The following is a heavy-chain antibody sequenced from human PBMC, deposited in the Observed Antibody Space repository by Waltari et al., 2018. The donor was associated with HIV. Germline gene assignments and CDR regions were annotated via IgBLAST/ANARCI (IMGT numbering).Heavy chain of an antibody. CDR1: GFTFSSYA. D-gene: IGHD6-19*01. J-gene: IGHJ5*02. CDR2: ISGSGGST. CDR3: AKDSEQWLVLSSQSPNNWFDP. V-gene: IGHV3-23*01. Sequence: EVQLLESGGGLVQPGGSLRLSCAASGFTFSSYAMSWVRQAPGTGMEWVSAISGSGGSTYYADSVKGRFTISRDNSKNTLYLQMNSLRAEDTAVYYCAKDSEQWLVLSSQSPNNWFDPWGQGTLVTVSS.